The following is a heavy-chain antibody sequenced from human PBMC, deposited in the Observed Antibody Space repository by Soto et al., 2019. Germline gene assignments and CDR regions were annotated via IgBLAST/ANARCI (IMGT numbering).Heavy chain of an antibody. CDR2: ISSSGSTI. CDR1: GFIFSSYE. J-gene: IGHJ4*02. CDR3: ARDRGCSSTSCYNALDY. D-gene: IGHD2-2*02. Sequence: PGGSLRLSCAASGFIFSSYEMNWVRQAPGKGLEWVSYISSSGSTIYYADSVKGRFTISRDNAKNSLYLQMNSLRAEDTAVYYCARDRGCSSTSCYNALDYWGQGTLVTVSS. V-gene: IGHV3-48*03.